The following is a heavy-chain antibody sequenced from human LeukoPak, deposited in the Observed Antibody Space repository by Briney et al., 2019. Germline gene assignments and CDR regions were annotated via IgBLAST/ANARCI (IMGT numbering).Heavy chain of an antibody. J-gene: IGHJ5*02. CDR2: IYWDDDK. CDR1: GYSLSTSGVG. V-gene: IGHV2-5*02. D-gene: IGHD1-14*01. Sequence: SGPTLVKPTQTLTLTCTFSGYSLSTSGVGVGWIRQPPGKALEWLALIYWDDDKRYSPSLKSRLTITKDTSKNQVVLTMTNMDPVDTATYYCAHTLRLLIRPEPAALTGTSNWFDPWGQGTLVTVSS. CDR3: AHTLRLLIRPEPAALTGTSNWFDP.